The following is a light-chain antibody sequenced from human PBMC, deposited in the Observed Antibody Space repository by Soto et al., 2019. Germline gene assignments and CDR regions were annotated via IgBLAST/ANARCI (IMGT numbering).Light chain of an antibody. CDR1: QSVSSIY. Sequence: ENVLTQSPGTLSLSPGERATLSCRASQSVSSIYLAWYQQKPGQAPRLLIYDASSRATGIPDRFSGSGSGTDFTLTISRLEPEDFAVYYCQQYGSSPGFTFGQGTKLEIK. J-gene: IGKJ2*01. CDR2: DAS. CDR3: QQYGSSPGFT. V-gene: IGKV3-20*01.